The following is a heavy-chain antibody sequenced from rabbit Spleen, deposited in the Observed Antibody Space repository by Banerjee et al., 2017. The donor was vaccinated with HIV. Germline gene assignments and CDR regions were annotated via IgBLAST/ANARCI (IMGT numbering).Heavy chain of an antibody. CDR2: IDAGSSGFT. V-gene: IGHV1S40*01. J-gene: IGHJ6*01. CDR3: ARDTSSSFSSYGMDL. Sequence: QSLEESGGDLVKPGASLTLTCTASGVSFSISSYMCWDRQAPGKGLEWIACIDAGSSGFTYFATWAKGRFAISKTSSTTVTLQMTRLTAADTATYFCARDTSSSFSSYGMDLWGPGTLVTVS. CDR1: GVSFSISSY. D-gene: IGHD1-1*01.